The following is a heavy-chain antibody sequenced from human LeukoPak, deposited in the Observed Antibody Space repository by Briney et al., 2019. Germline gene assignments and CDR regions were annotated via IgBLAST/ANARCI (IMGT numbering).Heavy chain of an antibody. CDR1: GFTVSSNY. CDR3: ASGLGIAVAGTFY. Sequence: GGPLRLSCAASGFTVSSNYMSWVRQAPGKGLEWVSVIYSGGSTYYADSVKGRFTISRDNSKNTLYLQMNSLRAEDTAVYYCASGLGIAVAGTFYWGQGTLVTVSS. D-gene: IGHD6-19*01. CDR2: IYSGGST. V-gene: IGHV3-53*01. J-gene: IGHJ4*02.